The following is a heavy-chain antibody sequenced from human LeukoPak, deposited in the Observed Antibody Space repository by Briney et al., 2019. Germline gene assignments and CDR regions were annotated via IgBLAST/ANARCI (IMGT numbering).Heavy chain of an antibody. V-gene: IGHV1-2*06. Sequence: ASVKVSCKASGYTFTGYHIHWVRQAPGQGPEWMGRINPNSGDTNYAQKFQGRVTMTRDTSISTAYMELSRLRSDDTAVYYCARDYCSSTSCLFVYWGQGTLVTVSS. J-gene: IGHJ4*02. CDR1: GYTFTGYH. D-gene: IGHD2-2*01. CDR3: ARDYCSSTSCLFVY. CDR2: INPNSGDT.